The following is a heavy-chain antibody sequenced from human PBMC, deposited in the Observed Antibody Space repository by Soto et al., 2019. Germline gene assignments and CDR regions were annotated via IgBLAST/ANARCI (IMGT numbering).Heavy chain of an antibody. CDR3: VREPRYCSGGSCSIMGDAFDI. V-gene: IGHV3-66*01. CDR1: GFTVTDIY. CDR2: IYNEFT. J-gene: IGHJ3*02. Sequence: GGSLRLSCVASGFTVTDIYMNWVRQAPGKGLGWVSVIYNEFTDYAGSVRGRFSISTDSSKNALYLQMNSLRAGDSAVYYCVREPRYCSGGSCSIMGDAFDIWGQGTMVTVSS. D-gene: IGHD2-15*01.